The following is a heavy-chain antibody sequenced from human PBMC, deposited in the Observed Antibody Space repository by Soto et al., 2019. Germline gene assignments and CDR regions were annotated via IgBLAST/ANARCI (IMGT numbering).Heavy chain of an antibody. V-gene: IGHV1-18*04. D-gene: IGHD2-21*02. CDR3: ARDPYCGGDCYSASYYYYGMDV. Sequence: ASVKVSCKASGYTFTSYGISWVRQAPGQGLEWMGWISAYNGNTNYAQKLQGRVTMTTDTSTSTAYMELRSLRSDDTAVYYCARDPYCGGDCYSASYYYYGMDVWGQGTTVTVSS. CDR1: GYTFTSYG. CDR2: ISAYNGNT. J-gene: IGHJ6*02.